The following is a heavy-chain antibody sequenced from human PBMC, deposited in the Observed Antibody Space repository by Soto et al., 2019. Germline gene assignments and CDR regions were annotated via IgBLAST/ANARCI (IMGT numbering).Heavy chain of an antibody. CDR1: GDSVSSDSAA. V-gene: IGHV6-1*01. CDR3: ARATYYMDV. Sequence: KQSQTLSLTCAISGDSVSSDSAAWNWIRQSPSRGLEWLGRTYYRSTWYNDYAESVKSRISITPDTSKNQFSLQLNSVTPEDTAVYYCARATYYMDVWGKGTTVTVSS. CDR2: TYYRSTWYN. J-gene: IGHJ6*03.